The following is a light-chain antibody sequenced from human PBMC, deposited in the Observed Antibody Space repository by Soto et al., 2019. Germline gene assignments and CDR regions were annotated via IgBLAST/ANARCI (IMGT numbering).Light chain of an antibody. Sequence: DLVMTQSPLSLLVTPGEPASISCRSSQSLLHSNGYKYLDWYLQKPGQSPQLLIYLGSNRASGVPDRFSGSGSGTDFTLKISRVEAEDVGVYYCMQALQTPLAFGQGTKVEIK. J-gene: IGKJ1*01. V-gene: IGKV2-28*01. CDR3: MQALQTPLA. CDR1: QSLLHSNGYKY. CDR2: LGS.